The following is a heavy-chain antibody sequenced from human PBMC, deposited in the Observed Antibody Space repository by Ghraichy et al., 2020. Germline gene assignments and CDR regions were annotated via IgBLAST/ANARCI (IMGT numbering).Heavy chain of an antibody. D-gene: IGHD2-21*01. CDR3: ARHPYDFDS. Sequence: SETLSLTCTVSGASVSSSNCWWSWVRQPPGKGLEWIGEVYDGGNNYNPSLRSRVTISKDMSRNQFSLKLSSVTVADTAVYYCARHPYDFDSWGQGTLVTVSS. V-gene: IGHV4-4*02. CDR1: GASVSSSNCW. CDR2: VYDGGN. J-gene: IGHJ4*02.